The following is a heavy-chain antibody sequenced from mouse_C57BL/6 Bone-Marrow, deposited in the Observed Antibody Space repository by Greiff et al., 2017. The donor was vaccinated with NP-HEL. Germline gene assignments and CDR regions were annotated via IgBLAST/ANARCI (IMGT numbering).Heavy chain of an antibody. Sequence: EVHLVESGEGLVKPGGSLKLSCAASGFTFSSYAMSWVRQTPEKRLEWVAYISSGGDYIYYADTVKGRFTISRDNARNTLYLQMSSLKSEDTAMYYCTRLDYYGSSPYFDYWGQGTTLTVSS. CDR3: TRLDYYGSSPYFDY. J-gene: IGHJ2*01. CDR2: ISSGGDYI. D-gene: IGHD1-1*01. CDR1: GFTFSSYA. V-gene: IGHV5-9-1*02.